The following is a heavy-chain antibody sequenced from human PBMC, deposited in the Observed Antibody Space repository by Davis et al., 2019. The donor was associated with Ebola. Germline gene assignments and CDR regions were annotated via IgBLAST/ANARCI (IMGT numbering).Heavy chain of an antibody. D-gene: IGHD1-14*01. CDR1: GSSIRSSGYH. Sequence: PSDPLSLTCTVPGSSIRSSGYHWGRTRQPPGKGLEWIGTLFHSGSTYYNPSLKSRVTISVATSKNQFSLKLSSVPAADTAVYYCVRTLYNRGKYGMDVWGRGTTVTVSS. J-gene: IGHJ6*02. V-gene: IGHV4-39*01. CDR3: VRTLYNRGKYGMDV. CDR2: LFHSGST.